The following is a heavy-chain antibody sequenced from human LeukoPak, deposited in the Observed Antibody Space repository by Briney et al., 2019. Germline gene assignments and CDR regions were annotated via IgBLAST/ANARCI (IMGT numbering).Heavy chain of an antibody. CDR2: INHSGST. J-gene: IGHJ6*03. CDR3: ARGGVAGIAAAGTTEDYYYYMDV. V-gene: IGHV4-39*07. CDR1: GGSISTSSYY. D-gene: IGHD6-13*01. Sequence: SETLSLTCTVSGGSISTSSYYWGWVRQPPGKGLEWIGEINHSGSTNYNPSLKSRVTISVDTSKNQFSLKLSSVTAADTAVYYCARGGVAGIAAAGTTEDYYYYMDVWGKGTTVTVSS.